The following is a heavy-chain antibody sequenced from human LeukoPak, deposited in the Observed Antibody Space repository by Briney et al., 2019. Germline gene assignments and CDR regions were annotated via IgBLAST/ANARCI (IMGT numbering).Heavy chain of an antibody. CDR2: IYPGDSDS. J-gene: IGHJ3*02. D-gene: IGHD1-26*01. CDR3: ARVRSGDYSEDAFDI. V-gene: IGHV5-51*01. Sequence: GESLQISCKGSGYSFTSSWIGWVRQMPGKGLDWMGIIYPGDSDSRYSASFQGQVTISADKSSRIAYLQWSTLKASDTAMYYCARVRSGDYSEDAFDIWGQGTMVTVSS. CDR1: GYSFTSSW.